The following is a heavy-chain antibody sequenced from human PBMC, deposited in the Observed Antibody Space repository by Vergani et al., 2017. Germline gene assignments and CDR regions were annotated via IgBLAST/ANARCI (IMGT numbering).Heavy chain of an antibody. CDR1: GFTFSSYA. CDR3: VKDIAASGNYWYFDL. J-gene: IGHJ2*01. CDR2: ISGSGGTT. Sequence: EVQLVESGGGLVQPGGSLRLSCAASGFTFSSYAMSWVRQAPGKGLEWVSDISGSGGTTNYADSVKGRFTISRDNAKNSLYLQMNSLRAEDTALYYCVKDIAASGNYWYFDLWGRGTLVTVSS. V-gene: IGHV3-23*04. D-gene: IGHD6-13*01.